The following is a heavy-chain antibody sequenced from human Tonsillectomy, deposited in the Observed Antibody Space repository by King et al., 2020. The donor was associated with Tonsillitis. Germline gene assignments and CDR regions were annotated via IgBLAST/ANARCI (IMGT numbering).Heavy chain of an antibody. V-gene: IGHV3-7*03. CDR3: ARARGSYCLDY. CDR1: GFTSSSYW. J-gene: IGHJ4*02. D-gene: IGHD1-26*01. Sequence: VQLVESGGGLVQPGGSLRLSCAVSGFTSSSYWMSWVRQAPGKGLEWVANIKQDGSEKYYVDSVKGRFTISRDNAKNSLYLQMNSLRAEDTAVYYCARARGSYCLDYWGQGALVIVSS. CDR2: IKQDGSEK.